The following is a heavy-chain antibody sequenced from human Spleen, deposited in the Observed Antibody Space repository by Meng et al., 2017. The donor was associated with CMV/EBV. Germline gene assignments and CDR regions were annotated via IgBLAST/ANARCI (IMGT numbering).Heavy chain of an antibody. CDR3: AERSGRLVPIDY. Sequence: QPQESGPGRVKPSETLSLTCTVSGGSISSSSYYWGWIRQPPGKGLEWIGSIYYSGSTYYNPSLKSRVTISVDTSKNQFSLKLSSVTAADTAVYYCAERSGRLVPIDYWGQGTLVTVSS. D-gene: IGHD6-19*01. CDR1: GGSISSSSYY. CDR2: IYYSGST. V-gene: IGHV4-39*07. J-gene: IGHJ4*02.